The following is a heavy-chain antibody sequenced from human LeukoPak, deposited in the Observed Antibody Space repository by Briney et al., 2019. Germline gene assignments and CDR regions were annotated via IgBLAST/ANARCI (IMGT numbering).Heavy chain of an antibody. CDR3: ARGGATGDYYHGMDV. CDR2: INHSGST. Sequence: SETLSLTCAVYGGSFSGYYWNWIRQPPGKGLEWIGEINHSGSTNCNPSLKSRVTISVDTSKNQFSLKLSSVTAADTAVYYCARGGATGDYYHGMDVWGQGTTVTVSS. V-gene: IGHV4-34*01. D-gene: IGHD3-10*01. CDR1: GGSFSGYY. J-gene: IGHJ6*02.